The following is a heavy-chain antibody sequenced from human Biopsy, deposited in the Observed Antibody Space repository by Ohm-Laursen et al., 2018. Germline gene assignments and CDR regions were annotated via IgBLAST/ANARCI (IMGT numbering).Heavy chain of an antibody. Sequence: SLRLSCAAPGFTFSNYYMHWVRQAPGKGLLWVSRIKRDGTTTDYAESVEGRFTISRDNAKNTLYLQMNSLRAEDTAVYYCARGGFFAYSTFDYWGQGALVTVSS. CDR1: GFTFSNYY. J-gene: IGHJ4*02. D-gene: IGHD4-11*01. CDR2: IKRDGTTT. CDR3: ARGGFFAYSTFDY. V-gene: IGHV3-74*01.